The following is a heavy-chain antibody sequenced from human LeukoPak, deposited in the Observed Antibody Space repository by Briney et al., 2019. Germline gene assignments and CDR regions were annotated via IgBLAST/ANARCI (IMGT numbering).Heavy chain of an antibody. CDR3: VREVSGSSYFDY. J-gene: IGHJ4*02. D-gene: IGHD1-26*01. Sequence: GGSLRLSCAASGFTFSSYAMSWVRQAPGKGLEWVSAISGSGGSTYYADSVKGRFTIFRDNSKNTLYLQMNSLRAEDTAVYYCVREVSGSSYFDYWGQGTLVTVSS. V-gene: IGHV3-23*01. CDR2: ISGSGGST. CDR1: GFTFSSYA.